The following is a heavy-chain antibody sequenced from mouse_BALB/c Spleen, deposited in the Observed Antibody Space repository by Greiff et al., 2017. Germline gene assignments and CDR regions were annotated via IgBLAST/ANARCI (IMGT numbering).Heavy chain of an antibody. D-gene: IGHD4-1*01. J-gene: IGHJ3*01. CDR3: ARELGGALAWFAY. CDR2: IYPGDGDT. V-gene: IGHV1-80*01. CDR1: GYAFSSYW. Sequence: QVQLQQSGAELVRPGSSVKISCKASGYAFSSYWMNWVKQRPGQGLEWIGQIYPGDGDTNYNGKFKGKATLTADKSSSTAYMQLSSLTSEDSAVYFCARELGGALAWFAYWGQGTLVTVSA.